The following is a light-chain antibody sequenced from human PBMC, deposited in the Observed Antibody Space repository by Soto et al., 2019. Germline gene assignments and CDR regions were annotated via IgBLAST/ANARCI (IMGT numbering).Light chain of an antibody. CDR2: DTS. CDR3: QQYGHSPLT. Sequence: EIVMTQSPATLSVSPGEGATLSCRASQGIGDTLAWYQQKPGQTPRLLIYDTSSRATGIPNRFSGSGSGTDFTLTINKLEPGDSAVDYCQQYGHSPLTFGGGTKVEIK. J-gene: IGKJ4*01. CDR1: QGIGDT. V-gene: IGKV3-20*01.